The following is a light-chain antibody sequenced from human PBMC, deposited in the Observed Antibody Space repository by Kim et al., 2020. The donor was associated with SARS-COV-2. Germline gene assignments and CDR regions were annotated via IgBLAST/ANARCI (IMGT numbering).Light chain of an antibody. Sequence: ASVGDRVTITCRASQCITNYLAWFQQKPGNAPKSLIYAASSLQTGVPSRFSGSGSGTDFTLTISSLQPEDFATYYCYQYTRYPLTFGGGTKVDIK. CDR2: AAS. J-gene: IGKJ4*01. CDR1: QCITNY. CDR3: YQYTRYPLT. V-gene: IGKV1-16*01.